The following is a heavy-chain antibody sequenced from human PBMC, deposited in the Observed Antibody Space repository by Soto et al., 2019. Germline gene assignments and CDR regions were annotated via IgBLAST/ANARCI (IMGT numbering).Heavy chain of an antibody. J-gene: IGHJ4*02. V-gene: IGHV3-7*03. CDR2: ITSDGSGN. Sequence: EVQVVESGGAMARPGGSLRLSCVASGITTSVYWMAWVRQAPGRGLEWVASITSDGSGNYYMDSLKGRFTISRDSAINSLYLQLSSLRGEDSAVYFCLAGDNAEYWGQGPLVTVSP. CDR1: GITTSVYW. D-gene: IGHD3-10*01. CDR3: LAGDNAEY.